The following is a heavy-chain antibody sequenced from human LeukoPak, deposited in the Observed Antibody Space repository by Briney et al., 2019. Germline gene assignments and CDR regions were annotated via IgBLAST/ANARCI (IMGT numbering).Heavy chain of an antibody. J-gene: IGHJ4*02. D-gene: IGHD2-2*01. CDR3: ARAFGRRYCRGTGCYRDFDY. CDR2: VDFSGST. V-gene: IGHV4-39*07. CDR1: VVSPTTGIYN. Sequence: PQTLSLTSTLSVVSPTTGIYNWDWIRHPPGRGLGWIGKVDFSGSTATTPPPKSRVTISVDTSKQQISLRLSSLTAADTAVYYTARAFGRRYCRGTGCYRDFDYWGQGTLVTVSS.